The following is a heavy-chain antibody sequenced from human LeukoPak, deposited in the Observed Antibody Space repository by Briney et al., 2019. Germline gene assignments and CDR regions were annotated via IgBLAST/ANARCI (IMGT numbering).Heavy chain of an antibody. J-gene: IGHJ6*03. CDR2: ISTYNGNT. D-gene: IGHD6-6*01. CDR3: ATGKSSSSSYYYYYMDV. V-gene: IGHV1-18*01. CDR1: GYTFTSHG. Sequence: ASVKVSCKASGYTFTSHGISWVRQAPGQGLEWMGWISTYNGNTNYAQKLQGRVSMTTDTSTSTAYMDLRSLRSDDTAVYYCATGKSSSSSYYYYYMDVWGKGTTVTVSS.